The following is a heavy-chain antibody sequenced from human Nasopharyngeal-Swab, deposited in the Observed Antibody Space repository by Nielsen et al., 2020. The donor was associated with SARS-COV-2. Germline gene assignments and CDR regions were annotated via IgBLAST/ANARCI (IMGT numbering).Heavy chain of an antibody. CDR1: GDTFSSFY. CDR2: IYPPDGCT. D-gene: IGHD2-15*01. CDR3: ARERGYCSYNGCCGLDP. J-gene: IGHJ5*02. V-gene: IGHV1-46*01. Sequence: ASVKVSCKASGDTFSSFYMYWVRQAPGQGLEWMGRIYPPDGCTTYAQKFQGRVTMTRDTSTSTVYMELSSLRAEDTAVYFCARERGYCSYNGCCGLDPWGQGTLVTVSS.